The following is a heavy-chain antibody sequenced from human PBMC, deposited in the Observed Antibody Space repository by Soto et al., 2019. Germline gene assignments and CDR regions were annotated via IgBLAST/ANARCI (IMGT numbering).Heavy chain of an antibody. V-gene: IGHV3-23*01. J-gene: IGHJ3*01. CDR1: GFIFASYA. CDR2: ISGSAGTT. CDR3: AKNGPAYADAFDS. D-gene: IGHD2-8*01. Sequence: GGSLRLSCSASGFIFASYAMSWVRQAPGKGLEWVSVISGSAGTTDYAGSVTGRFTISRDNSKNTLYLHMNSLKGEDTAVYYCAKNGPAYADAFDSWGQGTMVTVSS.